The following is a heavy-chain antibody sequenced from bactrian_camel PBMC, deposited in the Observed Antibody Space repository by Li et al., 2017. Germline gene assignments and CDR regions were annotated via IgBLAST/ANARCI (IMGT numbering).Heavy chain of an antibody. Sequence: HVQLVESGGGSVQAGGELRLSCAAAPYTAEAYCLGWFRQAPSKEREGIAGIRRDGDEYYADSVKGRFTISQDNAKNIIYLQMSSLTPDDTAMYYCAAGTRIIVGDYCDGITAWGQGTQVTVS. D-gene: IGHD3*01. CDR3: AAGTRIIVGDYCDGITA. CDR2: IRRDGDE. CDR1: PYTAEAYC. V-gene: IGHV3S55*01. J-gene: IGHJ6*01.